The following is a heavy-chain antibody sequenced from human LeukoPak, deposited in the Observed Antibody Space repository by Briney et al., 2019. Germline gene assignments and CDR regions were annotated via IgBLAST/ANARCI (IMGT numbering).Heavy chain of an antibody. CDR3: ARDSSGWGLAV. D-gene: IGHD6-19*01. CDR2: IVLAGDT. Sequence: GGSLRLSCAAAGFSFNAYDMHWVRQTPGRGVEWVSYIVLAGDTYYAGSVKGRFTISRDDAKNSLYLQLNSLGVGDTAVYYCARDSSGWGLAVWGQGTTVTVSS. V-gene: IGHV3-13*04. J-gene: IGHJ6*02. CDR1: GFSFNAYD.